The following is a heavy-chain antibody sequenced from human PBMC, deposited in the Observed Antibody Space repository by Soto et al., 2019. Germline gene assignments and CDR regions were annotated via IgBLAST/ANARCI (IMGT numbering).Heavy chain of an antibody. CDR1: GFTFSTYG. Sequence: QVQLVESGGGVVQPGKSLRLSCTASGFTFSTYGMHWVRQAPGKGLEWVAVIWFDGSNKYHGDSLKGRFTISRDNSKNTLYLQMNNLRAEDTAVYFCGRDGALGDTAVVDSWVQGTLVTVSS. CDR3: GRDGALGDTAVVDS. V-gene: IGHV3-33*01. D-gene: IGHD5-18*01. CDR2: IWFDGSNK. J-gene: IGHJ4*02.